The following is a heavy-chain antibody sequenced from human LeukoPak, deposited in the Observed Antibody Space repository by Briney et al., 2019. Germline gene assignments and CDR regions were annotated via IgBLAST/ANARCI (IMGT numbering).Heavy chain of an antibody. CDR1: GGSFSGYY. J-gene: IGHJ3*02. Sequence: SETLSLTCAVYGGSFSGYYWSWIRQPPGKGLEWIGEINHSGNTNYNPSLKSRVTISVDTSKNQFSLRLSSVTAADTAVYYCAARALPKAFDIWGQGTMVTVSS. CDR2: INHSGNT. V-gene: IGHV4-34*01. D-gene: IGHD2-15*01. CDR3: AARALPKAFDI.